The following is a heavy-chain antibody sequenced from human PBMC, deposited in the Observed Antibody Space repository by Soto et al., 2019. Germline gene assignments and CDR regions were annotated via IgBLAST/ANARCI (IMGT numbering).Heavy chain of an antibody. CDR1: GDSISSADYY. J-gene: IGHJ6*02. CDR3: ARDLWVEPELYYYGMDV. Sequence: SETLSLTCTVSGDSISSADYYWSWIRQTPGKGLEWIGHIFYSGTPYYNPSLKSRLTISVDTSKNHFSLRLTSVTAAVTAVYYCARDLWVEPELYYYGMDVWGQGTTVTVSS. CDR2: IFYSGTP. V-gene: IGHV4-30-4*01. D-gene: IGHD1-1*01.